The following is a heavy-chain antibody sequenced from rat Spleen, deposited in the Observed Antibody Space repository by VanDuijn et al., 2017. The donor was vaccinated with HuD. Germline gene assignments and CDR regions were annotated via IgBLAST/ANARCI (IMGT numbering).Heavy chain of an antibody. D-gene: IGHD1-3*01. Sequence: EVQLVESGGGLVQPGRSLKLSCAASGFTFSDYGMAWVRQATTKGLEWVASISYEGSTTHYGDSVKGRFTISRDSAESTLYLQMNSLRSEDTSTYYCAKDGGYLYYFDYWGQGVMVTVSS. CDR2: ISYEGSTT. CDR3: AKDGGYLYYFDY. J-gene: IGHJ2*01. CDR1: GFTFSDYG. V-gene: IGHV5-29*01.